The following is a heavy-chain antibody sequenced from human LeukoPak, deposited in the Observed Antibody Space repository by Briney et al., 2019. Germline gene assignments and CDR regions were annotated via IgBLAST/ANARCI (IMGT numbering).Heavy chain of an antibody. Sequence: GGSLRLSCAASGFTFSSYSMNWVRQAPGKGLEWVSSISSSSSYIYYADSVKGRFTISRDNAKNSLYLQMNSLRAEDTAVYYCARSSPHCSSTSCYNDAFDIWGQGTMFTVSS. CDR2: ISSSSSYI. V-gene: IGHV3-21*01. J-gene: IGHJ3*02. D-gene: IGHD2-2*02. CDR1: GFTFSSYS. CDR3: ARSSPHCSSTSCYNDAFDI.